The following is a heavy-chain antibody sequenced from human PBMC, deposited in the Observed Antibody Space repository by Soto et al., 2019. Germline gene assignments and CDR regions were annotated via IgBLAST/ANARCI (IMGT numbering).Heavy chain of an antibody. J-gene: IGHJ4*02. Sequence: SETLSLTCAVYGGSFSGYYWSWIRQPPGKGLEWIGEINHSGGTNYNPSLKSRVTISVDTSKNQFSLKLSSVTAADTAVYYCAGVWNDYGDYASDYWGQGTLVNRLL. V-gene: IGHV4-34*01. D-gene: IGHD4-17*01. CDR3: AGVWNDYGDYASDY. CDR1: GGSFSGYY. CDR2: INHSGGT.